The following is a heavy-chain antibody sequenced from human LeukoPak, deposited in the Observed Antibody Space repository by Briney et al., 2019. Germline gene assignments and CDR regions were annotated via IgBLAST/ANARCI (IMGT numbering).Heavy chain of an antibody. CDR1: GFTFSSYA. J-gene: IGHJ4*02. V-gene: IGHV3-30-3*01. Sequence: GGSLRLSCAASGFTFSSYAMHWVRQAPGKGLEWVAVISYDGSNKYYADSVKGRFTISRDNSKNTLYLQMNSLRAEDTAVYYCARERYSSGWYYFDYWGQGTLVTVSS. CDR3: ARERYSSGWYYFDY. CDR2: ISYDGSNK. D-gene: IGHD6-19*01.